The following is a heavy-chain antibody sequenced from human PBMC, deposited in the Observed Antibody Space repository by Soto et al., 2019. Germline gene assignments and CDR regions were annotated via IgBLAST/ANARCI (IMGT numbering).Heavy chain of an antibody. D-gene: IGHD4-17*01. CDR2: IYYSGST. CDR3: ARDHETVDAFDI. CDR1: GGSISSYY. V-gene: IGHV4-59*01. Sequence: SETLSLTCTVSGGSISSYYWSWIRQPPGKGLEWIGYIYYSGSTNYNPSLKSRVTISVDTSKNQFSLKLSSVTAADTAVYYCARDHETVDAFDIWGQGTMVTVSS. J-gene: IGHJ3*02.